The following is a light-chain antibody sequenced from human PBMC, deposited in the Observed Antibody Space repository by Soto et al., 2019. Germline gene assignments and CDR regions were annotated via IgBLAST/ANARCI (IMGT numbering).Light chain of an antibody. CDR2: AAS. CDR3: KKYNVALWT. V-gene: IGKV1-27*01. Sequence: DIQITQSPSSLSASVGDRVTITCRASQGISNFLAWHQQKPGKVTKLLIYAASTLQSGVPSRFSGRGSGKDFTLTIPSLQPEDVGTYYCKKYNVALWTFGRENKLDIK. J-gene: IGKJ1*01. CDR1: QGISNF.